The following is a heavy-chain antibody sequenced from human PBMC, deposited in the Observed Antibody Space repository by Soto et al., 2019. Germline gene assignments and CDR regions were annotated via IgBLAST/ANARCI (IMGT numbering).Heavy chain of an antibody. V-gene: IGHV4-31*03. Sequence: PSETLSLTCTVSGGSISSGGYYWSWIRQHPGKGLEWIGYIYYSGSTYYNPSLKSRVTISVDTSKNQFSLKLSSVTAADTAVYYCATQDYCTNGVCRDYWGQGTLVTVSS. J-gene: IGHJ4*02. CDR3: ATQDYCTNGVCRDY. CDR1: GGSISSGGYY. CDR2: IYYSGST. D-gene: IGHD2-8*01.